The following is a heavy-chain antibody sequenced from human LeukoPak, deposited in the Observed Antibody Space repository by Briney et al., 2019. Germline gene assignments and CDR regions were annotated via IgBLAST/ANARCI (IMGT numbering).Heavy chain of an antibody. CDR1: GYTLTGLS. CDR3: ATLPGYCSSTSCYNWFDP. V-gene: IGHV1-24*01. D-gene: IGHD2-2*03. CDR2: FDPEDGET. J-gene: IGHJ5*02. Sequence: ASVKVSCKVSGYTLTGLSMHWVRQAPGKGLEWMGGFDPEDGETIYAQKFQGRVTMTEDTSTDTAYMELSSLRSEDTAVYYCATLPGYCSSTSCYNWFDPWGQGTLVTVSS.